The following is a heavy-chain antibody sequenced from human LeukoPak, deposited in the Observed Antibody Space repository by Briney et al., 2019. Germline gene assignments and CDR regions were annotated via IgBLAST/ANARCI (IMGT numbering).Heavy chain of an antibody. D-gene: IGHD5-12*01. CDR2: IYSSGNT. CDR3: AKTDGYSLVGI. V-gene: IGHV4-39*07. J-gene: IGHJ3*02. CDR1: GVSISSGGNY. Sequence: PSETLSLTCSVSGVSISSGGNYWGRIRQRPGKKLEWIGSIYSSGNTYYNSSLKSGVIILIDTAKNHFSLNLSSVTAADTAVYYCAKTDGYSLVGIWGQGTMVTVSS.